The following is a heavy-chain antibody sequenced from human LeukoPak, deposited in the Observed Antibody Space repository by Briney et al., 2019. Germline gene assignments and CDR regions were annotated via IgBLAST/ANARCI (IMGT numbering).Heavy chain of an antibody. J-gene: IGHJ4*02. CDR2: INPNTGDT. D-gene: IGHD2-21*01. Sequence: GESLKISCKGSGYSFTSYWIGWVRQAPGQGLEWMGWINPNTGDTNYAQKFQGRVTMTRDTSITTVYMEISRLTSDDTALFYCAVAPGDYWGQGTLVTVSS. CDR3: AVAPGDY. CDR1: GYSFTSYW. V-gene: IGHV1-2*02.